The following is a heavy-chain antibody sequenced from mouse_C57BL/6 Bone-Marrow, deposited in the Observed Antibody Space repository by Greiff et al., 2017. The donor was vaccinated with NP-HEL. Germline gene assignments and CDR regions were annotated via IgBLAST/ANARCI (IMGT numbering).Heavy chain of an antibody. V-gene: IGHV1-59*01. Sequence: QVQLQQPGAELVRPGTSVKLSCKASGYTFTSYWMHWVKQRPGQGLEWIGVIDPSDSYTNYNQKIKGKATLTVDTSSSTAYMQLSSLTSEDSAVYYCASPFYGSSLYYFDYWGQGTTLTVSS. CDR1: GYTFTSYW. CDR3: ASPFYGSSLYYFDY. D-gene: IGHD1-1*01. J-gene: IGHJ2*01. CDR2: IDPSDSYT.